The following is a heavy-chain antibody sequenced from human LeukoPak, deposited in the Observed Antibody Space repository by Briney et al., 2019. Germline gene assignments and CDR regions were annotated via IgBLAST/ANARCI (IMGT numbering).Heavy chain of an antibody. D-gene: IGHD6-13*01. CDR1: GFTFSDYY. CDR3: ARGGAAAGIDALDI. Sequence: GGSLRLSCAASGFTFSDYYMNWIRQAPGKGLEWLSSISSSSTYTHYADSMKGRFTISRDNAKNSLYLQMNSLRAEDTAVYYCARGGAAAGIDALDIWGQGTMVSVSS. V-gene: IGHV3-11*06. CDR2: ISSSSTYT. J-gene: IGHJ3*02.